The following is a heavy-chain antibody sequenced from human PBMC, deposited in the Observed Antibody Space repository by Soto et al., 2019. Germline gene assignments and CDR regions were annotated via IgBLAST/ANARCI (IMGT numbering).Heavy chain of an antibody. V-gene: IGHV4-30-4*01. CDR3: VRANDFWSGPRGNAFDI. CDR1: GGSISIGDYY. D-gene: IGHD3-3*01. Sequence: SETLSLTCTVSGGSISIGDYYWSGIRHPPGKGLEWIGYIYYSGSTYYNPSLKSRVTISVDTSKNQFSLKLSSVTAADTAVYYCVRANDFWSGPRGNAFDIWGQGTMVTVSS. J-gene: IGHJ3*02. CDR2: IYYSGST.